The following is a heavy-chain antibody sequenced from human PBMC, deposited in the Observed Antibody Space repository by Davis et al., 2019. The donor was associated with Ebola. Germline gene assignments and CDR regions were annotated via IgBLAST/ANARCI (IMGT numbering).Heavy chain of an antibody. V-gene: IGHV3-30*03. CDR1: GISFTNYG. Sequence: AGSLTLSCAASGISFTNYGMFCVRQAPGKVIEWVAVISPDGSDKNYADSGKGRLTISRDNSKNTLDLQMNSLRPEDTAVYYCASPGYCSGGSCSGDFDYWGQGTLVTVSS. CDR2: ISPDGSDK. D-gene: IGHD2-15*01. CDR3: ASPGYCSGGSCSGDFDY. J-gene: IGHJ4*02.